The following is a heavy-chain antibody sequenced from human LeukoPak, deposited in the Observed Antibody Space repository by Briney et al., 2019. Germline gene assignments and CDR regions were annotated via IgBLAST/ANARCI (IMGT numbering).Heavy chain of an antibody. CDR3: AEDKYNFWSGSNYYYMDV. D-gene: IGHD3-3*01. Sequence: GGSLRLSCAASGFTFSSFSMNWVRQAPGKGLECVSVISGGAGSTYYADSVKGRFTISRDNSKNTLYLQMNSLRAEDTAVYYCAEDKYNFWSGSNYYYMDVWGKGTTVTVSS. CDR1: GFTFSSFS. J-gene: IGHJ6*03. V-gene: IGHV3-23*01. CDR2: ISGGAGST.